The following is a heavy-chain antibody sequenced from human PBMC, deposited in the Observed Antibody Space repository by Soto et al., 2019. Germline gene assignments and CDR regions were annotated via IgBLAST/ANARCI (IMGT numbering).Heavy chain of an antibody. CDR1: GGSISSYY. CDR3: ASSRTTYYYDSSGYFPFDY. V-gene: IGHV4-59*01. J-gene: IGHJ4*02. D-gene: IGHD3-22*01. CDR2: IYYSGST. Sequence: SETLSLTCTVSGGSISSYYWSWIRQPPGKGLEWIGYIYYSGSTNYNPSLKSRVTISVDTSKNQFSLKLSSVTAADTAVYYCASSRTTYYYDSSGYFPFDYWGQGTLVTVSS.